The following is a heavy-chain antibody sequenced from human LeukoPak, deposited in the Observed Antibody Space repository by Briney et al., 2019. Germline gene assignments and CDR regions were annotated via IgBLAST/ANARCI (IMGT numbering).Heavy chain of an antibody. Sequence: GGSLRLSCAASGFTFSSSATSWVRQAPGKGLEWVSAISNNGGYTYYADSVQGRFTISRDNSKNTLYLQMNSLRAEDTAVYYCAKDQEYYDSSGYYPDAFDIWGQGTMVTVSS. CDR2: ISNNGGYT. D-gene: IGHD3-22*01. CDR1: GFTFSSSA. CDR3: AKDQEYYDSSGYYPDAFDI. J-gene: IGHJ3*02. V-gene: IGHV3-23*01.